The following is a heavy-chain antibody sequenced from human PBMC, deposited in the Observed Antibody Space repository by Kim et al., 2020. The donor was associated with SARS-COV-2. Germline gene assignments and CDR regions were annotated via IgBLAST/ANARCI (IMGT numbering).Heavy chain of an antibody. J-gene: IGHJ5*02. CDR2: IKSKTDGGTT. D-gene: IGHD7-27*01. CDR3: TTGSLGNWFDP. CDR1: GFTFSNAW. Sequence: GGSLRLSCTASGFTFSNAWMSWVRQAPGKGLEWVGRIKSKTDGGTTDYAAPVKGRFTISRDDSKNTLYLQMNSLKTEDTAVYYCTTGSLGNWFDPWGQGTLVTVSS. V-gene: IGHV3-15*01.